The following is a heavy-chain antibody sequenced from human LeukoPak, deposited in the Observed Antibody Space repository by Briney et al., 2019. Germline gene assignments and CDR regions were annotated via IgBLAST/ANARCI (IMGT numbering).Heavy chain of an antibody. CDR1: GYILANNW. CDR2: IYPGDSDT. CDR3: ARRVVALADFFAI. Sequence: GESLKISCKGSGYILANNWIGGVHQMPGKGLEWMGIIYPGDSDTRYSPSFQGQVTMSADKSISTAYLQWSSLKASDTAMYYCARRVVALADFFAIWGQGTMVTVSS. J-gene: IGHJ3*02. D-gene: IGHD2-15*01. V-gene: IGHV5-51*07.